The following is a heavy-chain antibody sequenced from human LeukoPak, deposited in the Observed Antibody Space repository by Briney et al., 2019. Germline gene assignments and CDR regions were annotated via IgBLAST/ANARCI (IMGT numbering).Heavy chain of an antibody. CDR1: GFTFSSYW. CDR2: IKQDGSEK. V-gene: IGHV3-7*01. J-gene: IGHJ4*02. CDR3: ARTPPNDYGDSYYFDY. Sequence: GGSLRLSCAASGFTFSSYWMSWVRQAPGKGLEWVASIKQDGSEKYYVDSVKGRFTISRDNAKNSLSLRMNTLRAEDTAVFYCARTPPNDYGDSYYFDYWGQGTLVTVSS. D-gene: IGHD4-17*01.